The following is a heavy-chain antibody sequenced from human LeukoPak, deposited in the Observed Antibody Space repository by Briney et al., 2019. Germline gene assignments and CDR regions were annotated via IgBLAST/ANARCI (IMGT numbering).Heavy chain of an antibody. V-gene: IGHV3-21*01. CDR2: IDSSSSHI. J-gene: IGHJ4*02. D-gene: IGHD3-22*01. CDR3: ASPNYYDSSGYNDNFDY. Sequence: GGSLRLSCAASGFSFSSYAMNWVRQAPGKGLEWVSSIDSSSSHIYYADSVKGRFTISRDNSKSTLYLQMNSLRAEDTAVYYCASPNYYDSSGYNDNFDYWGQGTLVTVSS. CDR1: GFSFSSYA.